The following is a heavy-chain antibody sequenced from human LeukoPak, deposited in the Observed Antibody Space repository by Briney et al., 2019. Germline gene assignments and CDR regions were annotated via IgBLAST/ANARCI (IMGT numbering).Heavy chain of an antibody. D-gene: IGHD2-15*01. CDR2: INPNSGGT. J-gene: IGHJ6*02. CDR3: ASCGGSCYQYYYYYYGMDV. CDR1: GYTFTGYY. V-gene: IGHV1-2*02. Sequence: ASVKVSCRASGYTFTGYYMHWVRQAPGQGLEWMGWINPNSGGTNYAQKFQGRVTMTRDTSIGTAYMELSRLRSDDTAVYYCASCGGSCYQYYYYYYGMDVWGQGTTVTVSS.